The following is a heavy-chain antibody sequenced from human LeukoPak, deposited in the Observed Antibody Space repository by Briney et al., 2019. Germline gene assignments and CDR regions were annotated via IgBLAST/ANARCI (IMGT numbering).Heavy chain of an antibody. Sequence: GGSLRLSCAASGFTFNTYAMSWVRQAPWERLQWVSGISDSGGNTYYADSVRGRFTISRDNSKNALYLQMNSLRAEDTAVYYCARHRSSWLIDYWGQGTLVTVSS. J-gene: IGHJ4*02. CDR2: ISDSGGNT. CDR3: ARHRSSWLIDY. CDR1: GFTFNTYA. V-gene: IGHV3-23*01. D-gene: IGHD6-6*01.